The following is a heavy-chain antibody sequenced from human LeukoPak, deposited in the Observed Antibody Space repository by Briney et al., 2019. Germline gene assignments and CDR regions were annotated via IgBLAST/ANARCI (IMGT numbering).Heavy chain of an antibody. D-gene: IGHD5-12*01. CDR1: GFTFSSYA. CDR2: ISGSGGST. J-gene: IGHJ4*02. CDR3: AKDPTGDSGYGWGDY. Sequence: PGRSLRLSCAASGFTFSSYAMSWVRQAPGKGLEWVSAISGSGGSTYYADSVKGRFTISRDNSKNTLYLQMNSLRAEDTAVYYCAKDPTGDSGYGWGDYWGQGTLVTVSS. V-gene: IGHV3-23*01.